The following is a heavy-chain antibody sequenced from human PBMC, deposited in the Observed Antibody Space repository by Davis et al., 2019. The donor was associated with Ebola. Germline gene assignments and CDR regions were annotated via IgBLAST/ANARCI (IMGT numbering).Heavy chain of an antibody. Sequence: SETLSLTCTVSGDSMSSSSSYWGWIRQPPGKGLEWIGTIYYSGSTNYNPSLKSRVTMSVDTSKNQFSLRLNSVTAADAAVYYCARPTVAARSWFDPWGQGTLVTVSS. J-gene: IGHJ5*02. CDR2: IYYSGST. D-gene: IGHD6-6*01. CDR1: GDSMSSSSSY. V-gene: IGHV4-39*01. CDR3: ARPTVAARSWFDP.